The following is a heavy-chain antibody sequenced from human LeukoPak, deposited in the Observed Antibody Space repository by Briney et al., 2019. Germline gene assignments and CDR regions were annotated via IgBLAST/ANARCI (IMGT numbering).Heavy chain of an antibody. CDR3: ARDSFIDYDDSMEAFDL. D-gene: IGHD4-17*01. V-gene: IGHV3-66*01. J-gene: IGHJ3*01. CDR2: IYSGGST. CDR1: GFIVSSNY. Sequence: GGSLRLSCAASGFIVSSNYMTWVRQAPGKGLEWVSVIYSGGSTYYADSVKGRFTISRDNAKSSLSLQMNSLRAEDTALYYCARDSFIDYDDSMEAFDLWGQGTLVTVSS.